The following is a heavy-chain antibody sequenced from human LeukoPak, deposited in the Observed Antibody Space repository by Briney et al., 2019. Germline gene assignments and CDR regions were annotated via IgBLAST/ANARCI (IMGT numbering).Heavy chain of an antibody. D-gene: IGHD2-2*01. CDR2: IYSSGST. CDR1: GGPISSYY. CDR3: ARGQYHLLYWYFDL. V-gene: IGHV4-4*07. J-gene: IGHJ2*01. Sequence: SETLSLTCTVSGGPISSYYWSWIRQPAGKGLEWIGRIYSSGSTNYNPSLKSRVTMSVDTSKNQFSLKLSSVTAADTAVHYCARGQYHLLYWYFDLWGRGTLVTVSS.